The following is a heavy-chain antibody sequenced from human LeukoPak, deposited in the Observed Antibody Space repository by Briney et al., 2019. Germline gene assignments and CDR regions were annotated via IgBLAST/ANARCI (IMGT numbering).Heavy chain of an antibody. V-gene: IGHV4-30-4*08. CDR3: ARGSSSWYFYFDY. Sequence: SETLSLTCTVSGGSISSGDYYWSWIRQPPGKGLERIGYIYYSGSTYYNPSLKSRVTISVDTSKNQFSLKLSSVTAADTAVYYCARGSSSWYFYFDYWGQGTLVIVSS. CDR2: IYYSGST. D-gene: IGHD6-13*01. CDR1: GGSISSGDYY. J-gene: IGHJ4*02.